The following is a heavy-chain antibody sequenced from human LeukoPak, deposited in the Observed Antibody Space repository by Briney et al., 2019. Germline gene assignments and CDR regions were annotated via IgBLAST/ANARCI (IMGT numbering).Heavy chain of an antibody. Sequence: ASVKVSCKASGYDFSDLYFHWVRQAPGQGLEWMGWINPYSGASIYAQKFQGRVTMETSSSTVYMQLSRLRYDDTAVYYCATASVTRMRDPWGQGTLVTLSS. CDR1: GYDFSDLY. CDR2: INPYSGAS. CDR3: ATASVTRMRDP. V-gene: IGHV1-2*02. J-gene: IGHJ5*02.